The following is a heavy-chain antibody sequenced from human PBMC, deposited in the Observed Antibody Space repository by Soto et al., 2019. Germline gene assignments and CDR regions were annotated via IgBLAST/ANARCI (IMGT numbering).Heavy chain of an antibody. CDR2: IVVGSGNT. V-gene: IGHV1-58*01. Sequence: SVKVSCKASGFTFTSSAVQWVRQARGQRLEWIGWIVVGSGNTNYAQKLQDRVTMTRDTSTSTAYMELRSLRSEDTAVYYCARDPTYGDYRSWFDPWGQGILVTVS. CDR1: GFTFTSSA. D-gene: IGHD4-17*01. J-gene: IGHJ5*02. CDR3: ARDPTYGDYRSWFDP.